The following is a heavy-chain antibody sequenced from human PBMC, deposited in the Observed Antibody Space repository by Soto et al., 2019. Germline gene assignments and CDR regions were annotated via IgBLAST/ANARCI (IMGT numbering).Heavy chain of an antibody. J-gene: IGHJ4*02. CDR3: ARDMYYYDSSGYYYRPFDY. CDR1: GFTFSSYE. Sequence: GESLKISCAASGFTFSSYEMNWVRQAPGKGLEWVSYISSSGSTIYYADSVKGRFTISRDNAKNSLYLQMNSLRAEDTAVYYCARDMYYYDSSGYYYRPFDYWGQGTLVTVSS. D-gene: IGHD3-22*01. CDR2: ISSSGSTI. V-gene: IGHV3-48*03.